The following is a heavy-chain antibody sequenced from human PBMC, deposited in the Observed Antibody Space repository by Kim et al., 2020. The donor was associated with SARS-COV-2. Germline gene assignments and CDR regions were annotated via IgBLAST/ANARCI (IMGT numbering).Heavy chain of an antibody. Sequence: LKSLVTISVDTSKNQFSLKRSSVTAADTAVYYCARDRITMVRGVHYGMDVWGQGTTVTVSS. J-gene: IGHJ6*02. CDR3: ARDRITMVRGVHYGMDV. V-gene: IGHV4-39*07. D-gene: IGHD3-10*01.